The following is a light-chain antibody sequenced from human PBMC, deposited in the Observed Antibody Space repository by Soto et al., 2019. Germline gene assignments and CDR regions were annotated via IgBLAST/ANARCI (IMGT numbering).Light chain of an antibody. J-gene: IGKJ5*01. Sequence: EIVMKQSPATLSVSPGERATLSCRASQSVSILLAWYQQKPGQAPRLLIYDASNRATGIPARFSGSGSGTDLTLTISSLEPEDSAVYYCQQRNIWPPVTFGHGTRLEI. CDR2: DAS. CDR1: QSVSIL. V-gene: IGKV3-11*01. CDR3: QQRNIWPPVT.